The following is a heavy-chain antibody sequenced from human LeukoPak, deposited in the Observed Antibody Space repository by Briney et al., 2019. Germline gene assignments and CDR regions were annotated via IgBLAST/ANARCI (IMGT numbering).Heavy chain of an antibody. Sequence: GSSVKVSCKASGGTFSSYAISWVRQAPGQGLEWMGGIIPIFGTANYAQKFQGRVTITADKSTSTAYMELSSLRSEDTAVYYCARDIVATITYPHYYYMDVWGKGTTVTVSS. CDR1: GGTFSSYA. D-gene: IGHD5-12*01. V-gene: IGHV1-69*06. J-gene: IGHJ6*03. CDR2: IIPIFGTA. CDR3: ARDIVATITYPHYYYMDV.